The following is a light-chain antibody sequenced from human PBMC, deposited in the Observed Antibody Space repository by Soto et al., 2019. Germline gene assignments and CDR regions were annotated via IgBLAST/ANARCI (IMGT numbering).Light chain of an antibody. CDR3: SSYTSSTAYV. V-gene: IGLV2-14*01. CDR2: EVS. J-gene: IGLJ1*01. Sequence: QSVLTQPASVSGSPGPSITISCTGTSSDVCGYNYVSWYQLHPGKAPKLMVYEVSNRPSGVTNRFSGSKSGNTATRTIFGVQAENVADYYCSSYTSSTAYVFGSGPKVPVL. CDR1: SSDVCGYNY.